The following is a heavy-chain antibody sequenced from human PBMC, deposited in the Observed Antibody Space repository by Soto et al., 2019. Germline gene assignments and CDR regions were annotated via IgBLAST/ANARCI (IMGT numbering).Heavy chain of an antibody. J-gene: IGHJ4*02. CDR3: AKVPRDSSGYYYDY. D-gene: IGHD3-22*01. V-gene: IGHV3-23*01. CDR2: ISGSGGST. Sequence: EVQLLECGGGLVQPGGSLRLSCAASGFTFSSYAMSWVRQAPGKGLEWVSAISGSGGSTYYADSVKGRFTISRDNSKNTLYLQMNSLRAEDTAVYYCAKVPRDSSGYYYDYWGQGTLVTVSS. CDR1: GFTFSSYA.